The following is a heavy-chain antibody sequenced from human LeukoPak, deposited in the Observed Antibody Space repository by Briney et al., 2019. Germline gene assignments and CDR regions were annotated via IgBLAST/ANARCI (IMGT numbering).Heavy chain of an antibody. CDR2: IYYSGST. J-gene: IGHJ3*02. Sequence: PSETLSLTCTVSGGSISSSSYYWGWIRQPPGKGLEWIGSIYYSGSTYYNPSLKSRVTISVDTSKNQFSLKLSSVTAADTAVYYCARWGLIVDAFDIWGQGTMVTVSS. D-gene: IGHD3-16*02. V-gene: IGHV4-39*07. CDR1: GGSISSSSYY. CDR3: ARWGLIVDAFDI.